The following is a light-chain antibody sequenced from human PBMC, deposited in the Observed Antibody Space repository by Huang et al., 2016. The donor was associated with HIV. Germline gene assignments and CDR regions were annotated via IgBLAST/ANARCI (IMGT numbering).Light chain of an antibody. CDR2: YTS. CDR3: QQYHSPPPFFT. V-gene: IGKV1-NL1*01. Sequence: DIQMTQSPSSLSASVGESVTISCRASQVISNALAWYQQKTGTPPKILVYYTSKWEGGVPSRCKGNGSGTEYTLTISSLQPEDFATDYCQQYHSPPPFFTFGQGTRLEVK. J-gene: IGKJ2*01. CDR1: QVISNA.